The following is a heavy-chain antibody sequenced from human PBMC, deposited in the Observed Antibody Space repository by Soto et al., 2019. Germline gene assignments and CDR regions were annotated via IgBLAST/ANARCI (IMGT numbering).Heavy chain of an antibody. Sequence: PGGSMRLSCAAAGFNFSSYGMHWVRQAPGKGLEWVAVISYDGSNKYYADSVKGRFTISRDNSKNTLYLQMNSLRAEDTAVYYCARGDSERFLEWLSYDYWGQGTLVTVSS. J-gene: IGHJ4*02. CDR1: GFNFSSYG. D-gene: IGHD3-3*01. CDR3: ARGDSERFLEWLSYDY. V-gene: IGHV3-30-3*01. CDR2: ISYDGSNK.